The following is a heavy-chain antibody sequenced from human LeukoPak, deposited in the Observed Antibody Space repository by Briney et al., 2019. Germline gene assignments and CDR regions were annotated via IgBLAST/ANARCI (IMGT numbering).Heavy chain of an antibody. CDR2: IRYDGSKK. Sequence: GGSLRLSCAASGFTFSSYGMHWVRQAPGKGLEWVAFIRYDGSKKYYADSVKGRFTISRDNSKNTLYLQMNSPRAEDTAVYYCAKDCLESYPHPYFDYWGQGTLVTVSS. CDR1: GFTFSSYG. J-gene: IGHJ4*02. D-gene: IGHD1-26*01. CDR3: AKDCLESYPHPYFDY. V-gene: IGHV3-30*02.